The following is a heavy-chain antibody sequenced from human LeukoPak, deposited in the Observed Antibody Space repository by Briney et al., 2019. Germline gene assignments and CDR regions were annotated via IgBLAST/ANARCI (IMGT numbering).Heavy chain of an antibody. CDR1: GGTFSSYA. CDR2: IIPIFGTA. CDR3: AKSMVRGVSGSFDY. D-gene: IGHD3-10*01. Sequence: ASVKVSCKASGGTFSSYAISWVRQAPGQGLEWMGGIIPIFGTANYAQKFQGRVTITADKSTSTAYMELSSLRAEDTALYYCAKSMVRGVSGSFDYWGQGTLVTVSS. J-gene: IGHJ4*02. V-gene: IGHV1-69*06.